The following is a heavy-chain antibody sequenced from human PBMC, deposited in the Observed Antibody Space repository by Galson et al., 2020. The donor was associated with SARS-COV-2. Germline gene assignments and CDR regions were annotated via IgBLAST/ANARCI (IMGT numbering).Heavy chain of an antibody. Sequence: GESLKISCAASGFTVSSNYMTWVRQAPGKGLEWVSTIYSDGRTYYADSVKGRFTISRDNSKNTLYLQMNSLRSEDSAVYYCAKDEPVITWTVAYYYYYMDVWGKGTTVTVSS. CDR1: GFTVSSNY. V-gene: IGHV3-66*02. J-gene: IGHJ6*03. D-gene: IGHD1-1*01. CDR2: IYSDGRT. CDR3: AKDEPVITWTVAYYYYYMDV.